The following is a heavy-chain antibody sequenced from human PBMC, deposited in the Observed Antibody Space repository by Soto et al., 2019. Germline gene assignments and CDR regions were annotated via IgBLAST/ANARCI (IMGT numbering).Heavy chain of an antibody. CDR2: SIGDGSTK. J-gene: IGHJ4*02. D-gene: IGHD2-15*01. Sequence: PGGSLRLSCAASGFTFSNDWLHWVRQPPGEGLVWVSRSIGDGSTKNYADSVKGRFTISRDNAKNILYLHMNNLSPEDTAVYYCARLTSGSGAVWGQGTLVTVSS. CDR1: GFTFSNDW. V-gene: IGHV3-74*01. CDR3: ARLTSGSGAV.